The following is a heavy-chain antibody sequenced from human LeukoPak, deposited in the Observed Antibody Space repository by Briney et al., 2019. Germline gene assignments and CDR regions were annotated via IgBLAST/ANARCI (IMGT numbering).Heavy chain of an antibody. CDR3: ARDTDSDIVVVPEVYMDV. D-gene: IGHD2-2*01. Sequence: PGGSLRLSCAASGFTFSSYAMHWVRQAPGKGLEWVAVISYDGSNKYYADSVMGRFTISRDNSKKTLYLQINSLRAEDSAVYYCARDTDSDIVVVPEVYMDVWGKGTTVTVSS. V-gene: IGHV3-30-3*01. CDR1: GFTFSSYA. CDR2: ISYDGSNK. J-gene: IGHJ6*03.